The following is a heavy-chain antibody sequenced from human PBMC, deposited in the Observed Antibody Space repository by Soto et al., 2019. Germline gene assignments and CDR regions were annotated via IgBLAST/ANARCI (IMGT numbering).Heavy chain of an antibody. J-gene: IGHJ4*02. D-gene: IGHD1-26*01. CDR2: ISYDGSKT. CDR3: AREGFCGLVPIVPPYF. V-gene: IGHV3-30*03. Sequence: GGSLRLSWATPGFKFSSYAMHWVRQAPGRGLEWVAHISYDGSKTYYADSVKGRLTIARDNSENTLYLEMNTLRLQDTAIYYCAREGFCGLVPIVPPYFWGQGVLVTVSS. CDR1: GFKFSSYA.